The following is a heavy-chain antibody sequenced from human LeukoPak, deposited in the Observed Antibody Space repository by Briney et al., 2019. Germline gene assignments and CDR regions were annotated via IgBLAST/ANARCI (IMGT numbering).Heavy chain of an antibody. J-gene: IGHJ5*02. CDR3: ARSPLYCSGGSCYWFDP. D-gene: IGHD2-15*01. CDR2: IKQDGSEK. V-gene: IGHV3-7*01. CDR1: GFTFSSYA. Sequence: PGGPLRLSCAASGFTFSSYAMSWVRQAPGKGLEGVANIKQDGSEKYYVDSVKGRFTISRDNAKNSLYLQMNSLRAEDTAVYYCARSPLYCSGGSCYWFDPWGQGTLVTVSS.